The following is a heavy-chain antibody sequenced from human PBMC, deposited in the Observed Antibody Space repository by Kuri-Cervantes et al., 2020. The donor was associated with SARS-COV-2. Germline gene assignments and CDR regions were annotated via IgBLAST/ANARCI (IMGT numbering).Heavy chain of an antibody. CDR1: GFTFSSYA. CDR2: ISGSGGST. D-gene: IGHD6-6*01. CDR3: ARDPDEYSSFSIDY. Sequence: GESLKIFCEASGFTFSSYAMSWVRQAPGKGLEWVSAISGSGGSTYYADSVKGRFTISRDNAKNSLYLQMNSLRAEDTAVYYCARDPDEYSSFSIDYWGQGTLVTVSS. J-gene: IGHJ4*02. V-gene: IGHV3-23*01.